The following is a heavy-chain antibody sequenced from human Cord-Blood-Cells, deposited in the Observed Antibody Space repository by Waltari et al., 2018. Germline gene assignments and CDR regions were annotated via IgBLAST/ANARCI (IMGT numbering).Heavy chain of an antibody. CDR3: ARDTKLVGATNDAFDI. CDR1: GFTFSRYW. D-gene: IGHD1-26*01. Sequence: EVQLVESGGGLVQPGGSLRLSCAASGFTFSRYWMSWFSPAPGKGLEGGAHRKELEWVANIKQDGSEKYYVDSVKGRFTISRDNAKNSLYLQMNSLRAEDTAVYYCARDTKLVGATNDAFDIWGQGTMVTVSS. V-gene: IGHV3-7*01. J-gene: IGHJ3*02. CDR2: IKQDGSEK.